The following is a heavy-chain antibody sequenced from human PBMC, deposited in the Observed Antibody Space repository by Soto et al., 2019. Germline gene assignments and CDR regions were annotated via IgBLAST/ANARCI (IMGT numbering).Heavy chain of an antibody. J-gene: IGHJ6*02. CDR2: IYYSGST. D-gene: IGHD3-10*01. CDR1: GGSISSYY. CDR3: ARDRRVRGVIRLGDV. V-gene: IGHV4-59*01. Sequence: SETLSLTDTVSGGSISSYYWSWIRQPPGKGLGWIAYIYYSGSTNYNPSLKSRVTISVDTSKNQFSLKLSSVTAADTAVYYCARDRRVRGVIRLGDVWGQGTTVTVSS.